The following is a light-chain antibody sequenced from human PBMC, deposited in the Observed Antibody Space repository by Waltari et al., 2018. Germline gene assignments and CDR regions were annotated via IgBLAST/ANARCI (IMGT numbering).Light chain of an antibody. CDR3: SSYTSSSTLWV. J-gene: IGLJ3*02. CDR1: SSDVGGYNY. V-gene: IGLV2-14*03. CDR2: DVS. Sequence: QSALTQPASVSGSPGQSITISCTGTSSDVGGYNYVSWYQQHPGKAPKLMIDDVSNRPSGVSTRFSGAKSGNTASLTISGLQAEDEADYYCSSYTSSSTLWVFGGGTKLTVL.